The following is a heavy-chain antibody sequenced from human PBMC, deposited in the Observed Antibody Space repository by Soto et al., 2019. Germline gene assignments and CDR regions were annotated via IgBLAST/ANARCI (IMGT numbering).Heavy chain of an antibody. CDR1: GGTFSSYA. Sequence: QVQLVQCGAEVKKPGSSVKVSCKASGGTFSSYAISWVRQAPGQGLEWMGGIIPIFGTANYAQKFQGRVTITADESTSTAYIELSSLRSEDTAVYYCARESRYCSGGSCYFLPGIDYWGQGTLVTVSS. CDR2: IIPIFGTA. D-gene: IGHD2-15*01. CDR3: ARESRYCSGGSCYFLPGIDY. J-gene: IGHJ4*02. V-gene: IGHV1-69*12.